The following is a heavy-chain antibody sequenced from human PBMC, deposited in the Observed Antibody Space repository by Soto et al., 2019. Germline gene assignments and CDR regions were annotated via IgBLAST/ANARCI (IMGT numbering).Heavy chain of an antibody. Sequence: SQTLSLTCAISGDIVSSNSAAWNWIRHSPSRGLEWLGRTYYRSKWYNDYAVSVKSRITINPDTSKNQFSLQLNSVTPEDMAVYYCARRARPDFYYMDVWGKGTTVTVSS. CDR2: TYYRSKWYN. CDR1: GDIVSSNSAA. V-gene: IGHV6-1*01. CDR3: ARRARPDFYYMDV. J-gene: IGHJ6*03. D-gene: IGHD6-6*01.